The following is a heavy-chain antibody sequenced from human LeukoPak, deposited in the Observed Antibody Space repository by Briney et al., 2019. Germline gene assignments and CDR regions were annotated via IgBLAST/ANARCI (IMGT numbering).Heavy chain of an antibody. CDR2: IYYSGIT. V-gene: IGHV4-59*01. CDR3: ARDPYGDYGMDV. J-gene: IGHJ6*02. Sequence: SETLSLTCTVSGGSISSYYWSWIRQPPGKGLEWIGYIYYSGITNYNPSLKSRVTISVDTSKNQFSLKLSSVTAADTALYYCARDPYGDYGMDVWGQGTTVTVSS. CDR1: GGSISSYY. D-gene: IGHD4-17*01.